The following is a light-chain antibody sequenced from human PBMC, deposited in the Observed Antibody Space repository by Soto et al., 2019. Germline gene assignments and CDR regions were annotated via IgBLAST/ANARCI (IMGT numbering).Light chain of an antibody. J-gene: IGKJ2*01. CDR3: QQYDSSPLYT. CDR2: GAS. V-gene: IGKV3-20*01. CDR1: QSVRGSY. Sequence: DIVLTQSPGTLSLSPGEIATLSCRASQSVRGSYLAWYQQKPGQAPRLLIYGASSMATGIPDRFSGSGSGTDFTLTISRLEPEDFAVYYCQQYDSSPLYTFGQGTKLEIK.